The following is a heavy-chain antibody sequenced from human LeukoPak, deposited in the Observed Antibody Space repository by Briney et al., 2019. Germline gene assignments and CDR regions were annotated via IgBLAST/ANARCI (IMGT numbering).Heavy chain of an antibody. J-gene: IGHJ4*02. Sequence: GGALRLSCVASGFTFNSYVMGWGRQAPGKGREWVSSIASGRSPSYADSLKGRLTMSRDNAKNTLYLQMDNLRAEDTAIYYCARQLGYCSEATCYFDYWGQGTQVAVSS. V-gene: IGHV3-23*05. CDR2: IASGRSP. CDR3: ARQLGYCSEATCYFDY. CDR1: GFTFNSYV. D-gene: IGHD2-15*01.